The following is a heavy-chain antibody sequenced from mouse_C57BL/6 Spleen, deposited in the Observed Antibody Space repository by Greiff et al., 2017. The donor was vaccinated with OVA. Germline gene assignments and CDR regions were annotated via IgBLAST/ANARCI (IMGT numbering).Heavy chain of an antibody. CDR3: ARSGWLLLFAY. D-gene: IGHD2-3*01. CDR2: INPNNGGT. Sequence: EVKLMESGPELVKPGASVKMSCKASGYTFTDYNMHWVKQSHGKSLEWIGYINPNNGGTSYNQKFKGKATLTVNKSSSTAYMELRSLTSEDSAVYYCARSGWLLLFAYWGQGTLVTVSA. CDR1: GYTFTDYN. J-gene: IGHJ3*01. V-gene: IGHV1-22*01.